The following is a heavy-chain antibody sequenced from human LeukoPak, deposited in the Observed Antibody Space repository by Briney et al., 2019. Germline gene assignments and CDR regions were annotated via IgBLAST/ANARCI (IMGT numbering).Heavy chain of an antibody. CDR3: VKGWVYSSDWLDY. V-gene: IGHV3-64D*06. CDR1: GFTFSSNA. J-gene: IGHJ4*02. Sequence: GGSLRLSCSASGFTFSSNAMHWVRQAPGKGLEYASGISSNGGSTYYADSRFIISRDNSKNTLYLQMSSLRTEDTAVYYCVKGWVYSSDWLDYWGQGTLVTVSS. CDR2: ISSNGGST. D-gene: IGHD6-19*01.